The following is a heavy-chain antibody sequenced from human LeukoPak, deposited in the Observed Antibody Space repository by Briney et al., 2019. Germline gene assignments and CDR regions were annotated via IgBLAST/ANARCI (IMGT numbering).Heavy chain of an antibody. CDR2: ISHSEST. J-gene: IGHJ3*02. Sequence: PSETLSLTCAVSGGSISSGGHSWSWIRQPPGKGLEWIGYISHSESTYYNPSLKSRVTISVDRSKNQFSLKLSSVTAADTAVYYCARGPNYGAFDIWGQGTMVTVSS. CDR3: ARGPNYGAFDI. V-gene: IGHV4-30-2*01. CDR1: GGSISSGGHS. D-gene: IGHD3-10*01.